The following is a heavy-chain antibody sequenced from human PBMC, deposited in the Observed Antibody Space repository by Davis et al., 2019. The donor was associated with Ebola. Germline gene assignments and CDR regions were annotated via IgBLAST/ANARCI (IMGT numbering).Heavy chain of an antibody. Sequence: GESLKISCAVSGFTSSSYWMSWVRQAPGKGLEWVANITQDGSEKYYVDSVKGRFTISRDTAKNSLYLQMNSLRAEDTAVYYCARGPTGLYYSYYMDVWGQGTTVTVSS. J-gene: IGHJ6*02. D-gene: IGHD1-1*01. V-gene: IGHV3-7*03. CDR2: ITQDGSEK. CDR1: GFTSSSYW. CDR3: ARGPTGLYYSYYMDV.